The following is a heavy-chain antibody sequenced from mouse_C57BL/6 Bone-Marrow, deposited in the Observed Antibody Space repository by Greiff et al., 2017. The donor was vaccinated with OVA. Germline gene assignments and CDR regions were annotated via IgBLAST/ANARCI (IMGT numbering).Heavy chain of an antibody. V-gene: IGHV1-75*01. CDR3: ARENYYGSSLHWYFDV. CDR2: IFPGSGST. Sequence: QVQLQQSGPELVKPGASVKISCKASGYTFTDYYINWVKQRPGQGLEWIGWIFPGSGSTYYNEKFKGKATLTVDKSSSTAYMLLSSLTSEDSAVYFCARENYYGSSLHWYFDVWGTGTTVTVSS. J-gene: IGHJ1*03. D-gene: IGHD1-1*01. CDR1: GYTFTDYY.